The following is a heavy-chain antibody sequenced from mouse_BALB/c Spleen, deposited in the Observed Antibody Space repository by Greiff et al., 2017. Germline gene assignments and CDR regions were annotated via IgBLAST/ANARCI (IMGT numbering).Heavy chain of an antibody. Sequence: QVQLQQSGAELAKPGASVKMSCKASGYTFTSYWMHWVKQRPGQGLEWIGYINPSTGYTAYNQKFKDKATLTADKSSSTAYMQLSSLTSEDSAVYYCARGTYGVQDAMDYWGQGTSVTVSS. V-gene: IGHV1-7*01. D-gene: IGHD1-1*02. CDR1: GYTFTSYW. CDR2: INPSTGYT. CDR3: ARGTYGVQDAMDY. J-gene: IGHJ4*01.